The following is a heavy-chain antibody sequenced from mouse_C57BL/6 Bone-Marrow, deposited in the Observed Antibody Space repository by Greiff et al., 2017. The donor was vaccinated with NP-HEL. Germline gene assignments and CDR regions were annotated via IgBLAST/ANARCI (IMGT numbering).Heavy chain of an antibody. CDR2: IDPEDGDT. D-gene: IGHD1-1*01. CDR3: TSITTVVVRYFDV. Sequence: VQLQQSGAELVRPGASVRLSCTASGFNIKDYYMHWMKQRPEQGLEWIGRIDPEDGDTEYAPKFQGKATMTADTSSNTAYLQLSSLTSEDTAVYYCTSITTVVVRYFDVWGTGTTVTVSS. CDR1: GFNIKDYY. J-gene: IGHJ1*03. V-gene: IGHV14-1*01.